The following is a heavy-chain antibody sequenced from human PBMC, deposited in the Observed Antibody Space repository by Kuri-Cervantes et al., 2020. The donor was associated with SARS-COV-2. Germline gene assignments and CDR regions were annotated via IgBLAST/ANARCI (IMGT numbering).Heavy chain of an antibody. Sequence: GESLKISCAASGFTFDDYAMHWVRQAPGKGLEWVSLISWDGGSTYYADSVKGRFTISRDNSKNSLYLQMNSLRAEDTALYYCAKSPQYYYALDYWGQGTLVTVSS. D-gene: IGHD3-10*01. J-gene: IGHJ4*02. CDR3: AKSPQYYYALDY. V-gene: IGHV3-43D*03. CDR1: GFTFDDYA. CDR2: ISWDGGST.